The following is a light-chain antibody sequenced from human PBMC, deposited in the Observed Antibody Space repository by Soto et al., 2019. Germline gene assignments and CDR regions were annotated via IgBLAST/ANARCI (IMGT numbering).Light chain of an antibody. V-gene: IGKV1-9*01. Sequence: DIQLTQSPSFLSASVGDRVTITCRASQGISSYLAWYQQKPGKAPNLLIYVSSTLQSGVPSRFSGSGSGTECTLTISSLQPEDFAISYCQQVNSYPLTFGGGTQVEIK. J-gene: IGKJ4*01. CDR3: QQVNSYPLT. CDR2: VSS. CDR1: QGISSY.